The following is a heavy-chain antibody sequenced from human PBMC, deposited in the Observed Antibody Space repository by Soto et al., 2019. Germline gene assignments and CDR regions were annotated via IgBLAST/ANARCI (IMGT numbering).Heavy chain of an antibody. Sequence: GGSLRLSCAASGFTFSSYWMSWVRQAPGKGLEWVANIKQDGSEKYYVDSVKGRFTISRDNAKNSLYLQMNSLRAEDTAVYYCARVEEEQYQLPDALYYYYYMDVWGKGTTVTVSS. D-gene: IGHD2-2*01. V-gene: IGHV3-7*01. CDR3: ARVEEEQYQLPDALYYYYYMDV. J-gene: IGHJ6*03. CDR2: IKQDGSEK. CDR1: GFTFSSYW.